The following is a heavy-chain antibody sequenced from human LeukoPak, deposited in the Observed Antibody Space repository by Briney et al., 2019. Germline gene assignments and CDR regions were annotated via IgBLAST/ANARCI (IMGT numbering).Heavy chain of an antibody. V-gene: IGHV3-9*01. CDR3: VKDRARGYSYGYMYYFDL. Sequence: GRSLRLSCAASGFIFDDFAMRWVRQAAGKGLEWVSSVNWNSGTIVYADSVKGRFTISIDNAKTSLYLEMSSLRPEDTAFYYCVKDRARGYSYGYMYYFDLWGQGTLVTVSS. J-gene: IGHJ4*02. CDR1: GFIFDDFA. D-gene: IGHD5-18*01. CDR2: VNWNSGTI.